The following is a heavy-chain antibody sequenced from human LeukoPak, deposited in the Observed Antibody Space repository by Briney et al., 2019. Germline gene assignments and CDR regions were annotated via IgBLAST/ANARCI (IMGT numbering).Heavy chain of an antibody. J-gene: IGHJ3*02. CDR1: GFTFDDYA. Sequence: GRSLRLSCAASGFTFDDYAMHWVRHAPGKGLEWVSGISWNSGSIDYADSVKGRFTISRDNARNSLYLQMNRLRAEDTALYYCAKENYGDSYDAFDIWGQGTMVTVSS. CDR2: ISWNSGSI. CDR3: AKENYGDSYDAFDI. D-gene: IGHD4-17*01. V-gene: IGHV3-9*01.